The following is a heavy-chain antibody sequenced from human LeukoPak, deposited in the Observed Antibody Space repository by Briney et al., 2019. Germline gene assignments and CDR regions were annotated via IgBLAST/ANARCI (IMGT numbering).Heavy chain of an antibody. V-gene: IGHV4-59*08. CDR3: ARHGGYSYGPDY. J-gene: IGHJ4*02. Sequence: SETLSLTCTVSGGSISSYYWSWIRQPPGKGLEWIGYIYYSGSTNYNPSLKSRVTIQVNTSKNQFSLKLSSVTAADTAVYYCARHGGYSYGPDYWGQGTLVTVSS. D-gene: IGHD5-18*01. CDR1: GGSISSYY. CDR2: IYYSGST.